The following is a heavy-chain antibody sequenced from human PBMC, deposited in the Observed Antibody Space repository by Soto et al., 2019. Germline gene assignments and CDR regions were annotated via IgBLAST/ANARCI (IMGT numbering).Heavy chain of an antibody. Sequence: QVQLVESGGGVVQPGRSLRLSCAASGFTFSSYAMHWVRQAPGKGLEWVAVISYDGSNKYYADSVKGRFTISRDNSKNXLXXQMNSLRAEDTAVYYCARPDNSGWYPPYYYYGMHVWGQGTTVTVSS. D-gene: IGHD6-19*01. CDR2: ISYDGSNK. V-gene: IGHV3-30-3*01. J-gene: IGHJ6*02. CDR3: ARPDNSGWYPPYYYYGMHV. CDR1: GFTFSSYA.